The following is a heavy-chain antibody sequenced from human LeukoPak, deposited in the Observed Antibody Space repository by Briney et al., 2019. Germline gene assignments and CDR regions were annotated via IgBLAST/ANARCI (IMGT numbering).Heavy chain of an antibody. CDR1: GNYW. CDR3: VSFYETY. V-gene: IGHV3-74*01. D-gene: IGHD2-2*01. CDR2: INGDGSWT. Sequence: GGSLRLSCAASGNYWMHWVRQAPGKGLVWVSHINGDGSWTTYADSVKGRFTISKDNAKNTVYLQINNLRAEDTAVYYCVSFYETYWGRGTLVTVSS. J-gene: IGHJ4*02.